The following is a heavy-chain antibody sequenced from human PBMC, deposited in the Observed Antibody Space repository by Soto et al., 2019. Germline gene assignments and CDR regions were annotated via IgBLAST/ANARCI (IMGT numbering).Heavy chain of an antibody. Sequence: NPSETLSLTCTVSGASISSTNYFWEWIRQPPGKGLEWIGTIYYSGSTYHNPSLKSRVTISVDTSKNQFSLKLSSVTAADTAVYYCARRNNYYDTSGYSYYFDYWGQGALVTVSS. CDR1: GASISSTNYF. CDR2: IYYSGST. J-gene: IGHJ4*02. V-gene: IGHV4-39*01. D-gene: IGHD3-22*01. CDR3: ARRNNYYDTSGYSYYFDY.